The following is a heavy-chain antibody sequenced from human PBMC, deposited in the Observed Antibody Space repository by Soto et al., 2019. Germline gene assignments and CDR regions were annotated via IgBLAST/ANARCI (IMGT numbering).Heavy chain of an antibody. Sequence: SETLSLTCTVSGGSISSGGYYWSWIRQHPGKGLEWIGYIYYSGSTYYNPSLKSRVTISVDTSKNQFSLKLSSVTAADTAVYYCARCDSGLLLRPYGDQPDYFDYWGQGTLVTVSS. CDR3: ARCDSGLLLRPYGDQPDYFDY. CDR2: IYYSGST. J-gene: IGHJ4*02. D-gene: IGHD4-17*01. CDR1: GGSISSGGYY. V-gene: IGHV4-31*03.